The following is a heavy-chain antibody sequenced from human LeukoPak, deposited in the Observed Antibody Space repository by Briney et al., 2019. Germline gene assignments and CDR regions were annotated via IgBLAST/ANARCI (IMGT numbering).Heavy chain of an antibody. V-gene: IGHV3-30*02. Sequence: SGGSLRLSCAASGFTFSSYGMHWVRQAPGKGLEWVAFIRYDGSNKYYADSVKGRFTISRDNSKNTLYLQMNSLRAEDTAVYYCARVIVPAADIDAFDIWGQGTMVTVSS. D-gene: IGHD2-2*01. CDR1: GFTFSSYG. J-gene: IGHJ3*02. CDR3: ARVIVPAADIDAFDI. CDR2: IRYDGSNK.